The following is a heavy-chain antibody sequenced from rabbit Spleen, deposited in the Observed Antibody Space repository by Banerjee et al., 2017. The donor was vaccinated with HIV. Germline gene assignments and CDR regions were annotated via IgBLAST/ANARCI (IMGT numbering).Heavy chain of an antibody. CDR2: IDTGSSDFT. J-gene: IGHJ6*01. Sequence: LEESGGDLVEPGASLTLTCIASGVSFSGNSYMCWVRQAPGKGLEWIACIDTGSSDFTYFANWAKGRFTISKTSSTTVTLQMTSLTAADTATYFCARDTSSSFSSYGMDLWGPGTLVTVS. CDR1: GVSFSGNSY. D-gene: IGHD1-1*01. V-gene: IGHV1S40*01. CDR3: ARDTSSSFSSYGMDL.